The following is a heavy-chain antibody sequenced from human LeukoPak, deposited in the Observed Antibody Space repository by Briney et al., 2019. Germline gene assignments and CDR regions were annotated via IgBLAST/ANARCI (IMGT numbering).Heavy chain of an antibody. J-gene: IGHJ5*02. CDR2: IYTSGST. Sequence: PSETLSLTCTVSGGSISSGSYYWNWIRQPAGKGLEWIGRIYTSGSTNYNPSLKSRVTISVDTSKNQFSLKLSSVTAADTAVYYCAREGLNMVRGVIPKEAWGWFDPWGQGTLVTVSS. CDR1: GGSISSGSYY. CDR3: AREGLNMVRGVIPKEAWGWFDP. D-gene: IGHD3-10*01. V-gene: IGHV4-61*02.